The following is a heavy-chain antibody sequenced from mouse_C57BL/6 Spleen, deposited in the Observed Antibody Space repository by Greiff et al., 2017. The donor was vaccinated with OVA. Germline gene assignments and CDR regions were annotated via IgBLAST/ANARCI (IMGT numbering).Heavy chain of an antibody. CDR1: GFSLTSYG. CDR2: IWRGGST. V-gene: IGHV2-5*01. CDR3: AKTDDPPYAMDY. J-gene: IGHJ4*01. Sequence: QVQLQQSGPGLVQPSQSLSITCTVSGFSLTSYGVHWVRQSPGKGLEWLGVIWRGGSTDYNAAFMSRLSITKDNSKSQVFCKMNSLQADDTAIYYCAKTDDPPYAMDYWGQGTSVTVSS. D-gene: IGHD2-3*01.